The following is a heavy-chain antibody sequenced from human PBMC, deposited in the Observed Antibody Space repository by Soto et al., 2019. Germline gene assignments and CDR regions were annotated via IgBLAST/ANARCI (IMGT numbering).Heavy chain of an antibody. V-gene: IGHV1-18*01. D-gene: IGHD6-13*01. J-gene: IGHJ3*02. Sequence: ASVKVSCKASGYTFTSYGISWVRQAPGQGLECMGWISAYNGNTNYAQKLQGRVTMTTDTSTSTAYMELRSLRSDDTAVYYCAREYGSSSWYPSDAFDIWGQGTMVTVSS. CDR3: AREYGSSSWYPSDAFDI. CDR1: GYTFTSYG. CDR2: ISAYNGNT.